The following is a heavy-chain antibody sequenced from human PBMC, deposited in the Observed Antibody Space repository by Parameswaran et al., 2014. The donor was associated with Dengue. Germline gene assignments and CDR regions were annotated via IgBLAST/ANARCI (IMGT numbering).Heavy chain of an antibody. D-gene: IGHD3-22*01. CDR2: ISGSGGST. V-gene: IGHV3-23*01. J-gene: IGHJ4*02. Sequence: WIRQPPGKGLEWVSAISGSGGSTYYADSVKGRFTISRDNSKNTLYLQMNSLRAEDTAVYYCAKSIPLFHYYDSSGYFFDYWGQGTLVTVSS. CDR3: AKSIPLFHYYDSSGYFFDY.